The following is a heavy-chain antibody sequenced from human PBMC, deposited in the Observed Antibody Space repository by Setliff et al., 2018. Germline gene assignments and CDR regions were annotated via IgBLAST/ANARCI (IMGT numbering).Heavy chain of an antibody. CDR2: INHSGST. CDR3: ARYRQYCSSTSCYTSYFYYYAMDI. Sequence: SETLSLTCGGYGGSISDYYWSWIRQPPGKGLEWIGEINHSGSTNYNPSLKGRVTISLDTSRNQVSLKLSSVTAADTAVYYCARYRQYCSSTSCYTSYFYYYAMDIWVPETLLVTVSS. CDR1: GGSISDYY. D-gene: IGHD2-2*02. J-gene: IGHJ6*02. V-gene: IGHV4-34*01.